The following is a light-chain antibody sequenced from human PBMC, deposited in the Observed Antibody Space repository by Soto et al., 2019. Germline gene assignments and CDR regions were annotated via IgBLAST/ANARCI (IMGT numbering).Light chain of an antibody. Sequence: EIVMTQSPATLSVSPGERATLSCRASQSVSSNLAWYKQKPGHAPRLLIYGASTRATGIPARFSGSGSGTEFTLTISSRQSEDFAVYSCQQYNNWPRTLGQGTKVEIK. J-gene: IGKJ1*01. CDR3: QQYNNWPRT. CDR2: GAS. CDR1: QSVSSN. V-gene: IGKV3-15*01.